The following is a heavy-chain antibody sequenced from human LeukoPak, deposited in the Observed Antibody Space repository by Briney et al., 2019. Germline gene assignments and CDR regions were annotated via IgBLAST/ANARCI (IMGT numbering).Heavy chain of an antibody. Sequence: SETLSLTCTVSGGSISSSSYYWGWIRQPPGKGLEWIGSIYYSGSTYYNPSLKSRVTISVDTSKNQFSLKLSSVTAADTAVYYCARHRSYLSHFDYWGQGTLVTVSS. V-gene: IGHV4-39*01. CDR1: GGSISSSSYY. CDR2: IYYSGST. D-gene: IGHD2-2*02. J-gene: IGHJ4*02. CDR3: ARHRSYLSHFDY.